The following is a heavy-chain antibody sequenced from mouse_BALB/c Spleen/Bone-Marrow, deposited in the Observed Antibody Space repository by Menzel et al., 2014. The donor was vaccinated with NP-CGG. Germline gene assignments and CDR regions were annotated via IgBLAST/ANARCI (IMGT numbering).Heavy chain of an antibody. J-gene: IGHJ4*01. V-gene: IGHV2-9*02. CDR3: ARDREYGYYYVMDY. CDR1: GFSLTTYG. CDR2: IWAGGGT. D-gene: IGHD2-2*01. Sequence: VKLVESGPGLVAPSQSLSITCTVSGFSLTTYGVHWVRQTPGKGLEWLGVIWAGGGTNYNSALMSRLSISKDNSKSQVFLKMNSLRIDDRAMYYCARDREYGYYYVMDYWGQGTSITVSS.